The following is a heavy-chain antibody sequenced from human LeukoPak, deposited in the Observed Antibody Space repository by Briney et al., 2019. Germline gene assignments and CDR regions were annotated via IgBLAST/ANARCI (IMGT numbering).Heavy chain of an antibody. J-gene: IGHJ4*02. Sequence: SETLSLTCTVSGGSISSHYWSWIRQPPGKGLEWIGYIYYSGSTNYNPSLKSRVTISVDTSKNQFSVKLSSVTAADTAVYYCARERYSGSYYPFDYWGQGTLVTVSS. D-gene: IGHD1-26*01. V-gene: IGHV4-59*11. CDR2: IYYSGST. CDR1: GGSISSHY. CDR3: ARERYSGSYYPFDY.